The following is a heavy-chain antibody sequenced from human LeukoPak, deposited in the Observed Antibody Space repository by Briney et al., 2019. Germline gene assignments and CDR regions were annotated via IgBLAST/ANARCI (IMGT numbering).Heavy chain of an antibody. J-gene: IGHJ4*02. V-gene: IGHV5-51*01. D-gene: IGHD6-13*01. CDR2: IYPGDSDT. Sequence: ETLSLTCTVSGGSISSYYWSWIRQPAGKGLEWMGIIYPGDSDTRYSPSFQGQVTISADKSISTAYLQWSSLKASDTAMYYCARTRYSSSWSDYWGQGTLVTVSS. CDR3: ARTRYSSSWSDY. CDR1: GGSISSYY.